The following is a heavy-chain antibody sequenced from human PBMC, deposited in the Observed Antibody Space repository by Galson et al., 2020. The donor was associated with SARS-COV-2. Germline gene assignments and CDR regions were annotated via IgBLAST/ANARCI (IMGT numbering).Heavy chain of an antibody. J-gene: IGHJ4*02. D-gene: IGHD6-13*01. CDR1: GGSISSSSYY. CDR2: IYYSGST. CDR3: ARVGSSWYVY. V-gene: IGHV4-39*07. Sequence: ASETLSLTCTVSGGSISSSSYYWGWIRQPPGKGLEWIGSIYYSGSTYYNPSLKSRVTISVDTSKNQFSLKLSSVTAADTAVYYCARVGSSWYVYWGQGTLVTVSS.